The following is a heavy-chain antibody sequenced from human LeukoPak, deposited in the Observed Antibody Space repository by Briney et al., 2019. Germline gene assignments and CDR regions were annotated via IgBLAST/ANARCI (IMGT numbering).Heavy chain of an antibody. D-gene: IGHD3-10*01. V-gene: IGHV1-69*06. Sequence: SVKVSCKASGGTFSSYAISWVRQAPGQGLEWMGGIIPIFGTANYAQKFQGRVTITADKSTSTAYMELSSLRSEDTAVYYCASDYYGSGSYYNEGGYWGQGTLVTVSS. CDR2: IIPIFGTA. CDR3: ASDYYGSGSYYNEGGY. CDR1: GGTFSSYA. J-gene: IGHJ4*02.